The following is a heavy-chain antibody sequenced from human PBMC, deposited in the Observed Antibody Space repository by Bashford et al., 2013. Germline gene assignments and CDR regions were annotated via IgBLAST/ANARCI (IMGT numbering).Heavy chain of an antibody. CDR3: ARESPRYSSSWYLGY. CDR2: ISGDGGGT. V-gene: IGHV3-23*01. D-gene: IGHD6-13*01. Sequence: GSLRLSCAASGFTFSTYAMSWVRQAPGKGLEWVSSISGDGGGTYYADFVKGRFTISRDNSKNTLYLQMNSLRAEDTAVYYCARESPRYSSSWYLGYWGQGTLVTVSS. CDR1: GFTFSTYA. J-gene: IGHJ4*02.